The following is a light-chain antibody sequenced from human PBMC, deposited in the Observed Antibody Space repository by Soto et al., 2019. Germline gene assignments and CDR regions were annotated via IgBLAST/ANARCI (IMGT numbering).Light chain of an antibody. J-gene: IGKJ1*01. CDR1: QSVSSN. CDR3: QQYNNWPPVT. CDR2: GSS. Sequence: EIVMTQSPATLSVSPGERATLSCRASQSVSSNLAWYQQKPGQAPRLLIYGSSTRATGIPDRFSGSGSGTEFTLTISSLPSEDFAVYYCQQYNNWPPVTLGQGTKVEIE. V-gene: IGKV3-15*01.